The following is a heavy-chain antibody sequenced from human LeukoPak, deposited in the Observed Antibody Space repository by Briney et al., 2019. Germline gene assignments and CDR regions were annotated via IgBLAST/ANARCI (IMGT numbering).Heavy chain of an antibody. CDR2: IIPIFGTA. D-gene: IGHD5-18*01. CDR3: ARDRGYSYGYFDY. V-gene: IGHV1-69*05. CDR1: GGTFSSYA. J-gene: IGHJ4*02. Sequence: SVKVSCKASGGTFSSYAISWVRQAPGQGLERMGGIIPIFGTANYAQKFQGRVTITTDESTSTAYMELSSLRSEDTAVYYCARDRGYSYGYFDYWGQGTLVTVSS.